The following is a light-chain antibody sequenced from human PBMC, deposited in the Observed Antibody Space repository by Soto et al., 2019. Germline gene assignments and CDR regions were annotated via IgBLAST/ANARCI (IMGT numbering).Light chain of an antibody. CDR2: SNN. CDR1: SSNIGSNT. CDR3: AAWDDSLNGFVV. V-gene: IGLV1-44*01. J-gene: IGLJ2*01. Sequence: QPVLTQPPSASGTPGQRVTISCSGSSSNIGSNTVNWYQQLPGTAPKLLIYSNNQRPSGVPDRFPGSKSGTSASLAISGLQSEDEADYYCAAWDDSLNGFVVFGGGTQLTVL.